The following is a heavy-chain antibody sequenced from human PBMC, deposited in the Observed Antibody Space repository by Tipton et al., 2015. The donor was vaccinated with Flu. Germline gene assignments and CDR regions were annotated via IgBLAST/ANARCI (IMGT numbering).Heavy chain of an antibody. D-gene: IGHD3-22*01. Sequence: TLSLTCTVSGFSISSGCYWAWIRQPPGKGLEWIGSIYHIGSTYYNPSLKSRVTISVDTSKDQFSLRLTSVTAADTALYYCASVTNNYESLEFWGQGTLVTVSS. V-gene: IGHV4-38-2*02. CDR2: IYHIGST. CDR3: ASVTNNYESLEF. CDR1: GFSISSGCY. J-gene: IGHJ1*01.